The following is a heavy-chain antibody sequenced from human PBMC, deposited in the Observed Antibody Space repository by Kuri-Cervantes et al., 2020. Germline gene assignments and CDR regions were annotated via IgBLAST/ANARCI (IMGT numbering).Heavy chain of an antibody. CDR3: ARHSEAGRSYDFWSGYYERGWFDP. J-gene: IGHJ5*02. Sequence: GSLRLSCTVSGGSISSYYWSWIRQPAGKGLEWIGRIYTSGSTNYNPSLKSRVTMSVDTSKNQFSLKLSSVTAADTAVYYCARHSEAGRSYDFWSGYYERGWFDPWGQGTLVTVSS. CDR2: IYTSGST. CDR1: GGSISSYY. D-gene: IGHD3-3*01. V-gene: IGHV4-4*07.